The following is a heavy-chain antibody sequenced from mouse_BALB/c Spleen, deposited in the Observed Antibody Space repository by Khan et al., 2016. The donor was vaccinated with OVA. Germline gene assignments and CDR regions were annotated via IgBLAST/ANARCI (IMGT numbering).Heavy chain of an antibody. CDR1: GYSFTSYY. CDR2: VDPFSGGT. J-gene: IGHJ3*01. D-gene: IGHD2-2*01. Sequence: VQLKESGPELMNPGASVKISCKASGYSFTSYYLHWVMQSHGESLEWIGYVDPFSGGTTYNQKFKGKATLTVDKSSSTAYMHLSNLTSEDSAVYYCTRHGYVAWFTYWGQGTLVTVSA. CDR3: TRHGYVAWFTY. V-gene: IGHV1S135*01.